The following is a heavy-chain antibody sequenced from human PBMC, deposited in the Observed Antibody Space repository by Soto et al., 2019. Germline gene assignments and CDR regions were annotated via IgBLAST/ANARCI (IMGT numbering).Heavy chain of an antibody. CDR3: ARDYGYFYHYGMDV. Sequence: QVQLQESGPGLVKPSETLSLTCTVSGGSISSYYWSWIRQPPGKGLEWIGYIYYSGSTNYNPSLKRRITISVKTSKNQFSLELSSVTAADTAVYYCARDYGYFYHYGMDVWGQGTTVTVSS. CDR2: IYYSGST. J-gene: IGHJ6*02. D-gene: IGHD4-17*01. CDR1: GGSISSYY. V-gene: IGHV4-59*01.